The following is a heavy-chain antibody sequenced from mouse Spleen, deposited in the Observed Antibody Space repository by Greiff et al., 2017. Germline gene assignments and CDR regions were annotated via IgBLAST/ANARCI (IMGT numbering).Heavy chain of an antibody. V-gene: IGHV1-61*01. CDR1: GYTFTSYW. Sequence: QVQLQQPGAELVRPGSSVKLSCKASGYTFTSYWMDWVKQRPGQGLEWIGNIYPSDSETHYNQKFKDKATLTVDKSSSTAYMQLSSLTSEDSAVYYCARYGSFYYDLDYWGQGTTLTVSS. CDR3: ARYGSFYYDLDY. J-gene: IGHJ2*01. D-gene: IGHD2-4*01. CDR2: IYPSDSET.